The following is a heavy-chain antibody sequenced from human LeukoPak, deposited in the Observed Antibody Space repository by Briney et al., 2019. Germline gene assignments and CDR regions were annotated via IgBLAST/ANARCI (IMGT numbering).Heavy chain of an antibody. CDR3: ARRFKQLGPHYYYYYYMDV. CDR1: GGSISSYY. Sequence: SETLSLTCTVSGGSISSYYWSWIRQPPGKGLEWIGYIYTSGSTNYNPSLKSRVTISVDTSKNQFSLKLSSVTAADTAVYYCARRFKQLGPHYYYYYYMDVWGKGTTVTVSS. D-gene: IGHD6-6*01. CDR2: IYTSGST. V-gene: IGHV4-4*09. J-gene: IGHJ6*03.